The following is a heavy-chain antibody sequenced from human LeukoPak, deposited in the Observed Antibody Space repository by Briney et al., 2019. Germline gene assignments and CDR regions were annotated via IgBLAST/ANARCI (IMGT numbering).Heavy chain of an antibody. J-gene: IGHJ4*02. Sequence: GSLRLSCAASGFTFSSYWMTWVRQAPGKGLEWVANIKGDGSEKYYVDSVKGRFTMSRDNAKNSLYLQTNSLRAEDTAVYYCARGRPTTMITPSLYFDYWGQGILVTVSS. D-gene: IGHD4-23*01. CDR1: GFTFSSYW. CDR2: IKGDGSEK. CDR3: ARGRPTTMITPSLYFDY. V-gene: IGHV3-7*05.